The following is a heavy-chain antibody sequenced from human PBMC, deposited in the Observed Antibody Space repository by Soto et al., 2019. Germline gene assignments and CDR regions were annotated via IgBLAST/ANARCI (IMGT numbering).Heavy chain of an antibody. D-gene: IGHD2-2*01. J-gene: IGHJ4*02. V-gene: IGHV1-18*04. CDR1: SYTFTGYG. CDR2: ISAYNGNT. CDR3: ARDYCSSTSCFFDY. Sequence: ASVKGSGKDASYTFTGYGISWVRQAPGQGLEWMGWISAYNGNTNYAQKLQGRVTMTTDTSTSTAYMELRSLRSDDTAVYYCARDYCSSTSCFFDYWGQGTLVPVSS.